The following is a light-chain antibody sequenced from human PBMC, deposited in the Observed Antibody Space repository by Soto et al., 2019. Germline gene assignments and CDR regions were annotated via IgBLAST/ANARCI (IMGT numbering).Light chain of an antibody. V-gene: IGKV1-5*03. CDR3: QHYNSHIT. CDR1: QSISVW. J-gene: IGKJ5*01. CDR2: KAS. Sequence: IQMTQSPSTLSSSLGDRVTITCRASQSISVWLAWYQQKAGKAPNLLIYKASRLESGVPSRFSGSGSGTEFTLTISSLKPDDFATDYCQHYNSHITFGQGTRLEIK.